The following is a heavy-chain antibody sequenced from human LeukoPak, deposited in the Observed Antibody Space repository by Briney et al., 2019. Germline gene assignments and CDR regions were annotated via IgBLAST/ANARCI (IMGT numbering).Heavy chain of an antibody. D-gene: IGHD2-15*01. Sequence: SQTLSLTCAISGDSVSSNSAAWNCIRQSPSIGLEWLGRTYYRCKWCYDYAVSVKSRITINPDTSQNQFSLQLNSVTPEDTAVYYCARGGQNWFDPWGQGTLVTVSS. J-gene: IGHJ5*02. CDR2: TYYRCKWCY. V-gene: IGHV6-1*01. CDR3: ARGGQNWFDP. CDR1: GDSVSSNSAA.